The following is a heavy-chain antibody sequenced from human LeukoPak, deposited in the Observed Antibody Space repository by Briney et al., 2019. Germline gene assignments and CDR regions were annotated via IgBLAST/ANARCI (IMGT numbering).Heavy chain of an antibody. CDR1: GGSSSSYY. Sequence: SETLSLTCTVSGGSSSSYYWSWIRQPPGKGLEWIGYIYYSGSTNYNPSLKSRVTISVDTSKNQFSLKLSSVTAADTAVYYCARHCSSTSCIYYYGMDVWGQGTTVTVSS. V-gene: IGHV4-59*08. D-gene: IGHD2-2*01. J-gene: IGHJ6*02. CDR3: ARHCSSTSCIYYYGMDV. CDR2: IYYSGST.